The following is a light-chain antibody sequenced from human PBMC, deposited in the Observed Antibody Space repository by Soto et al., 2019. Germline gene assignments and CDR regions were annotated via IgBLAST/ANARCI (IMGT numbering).Light chain of an antibody. CDR2: EVS. J-gene: IGLJ2*01. V-gene: IGLV2-14*01. CDR1: SSDVGGYNY. Sequence: QSALTQPASVSGSPGQSITISCTGTSSDVGGYNYVSWYQQHPGKAPKLMIYEVSHWPSGVSDRFSGSKSGNTASLTISGLQAEDEADYYCSSYTTSSTLVVFGGGTKLTVL. CDR3: SSYTTSSTLVV.